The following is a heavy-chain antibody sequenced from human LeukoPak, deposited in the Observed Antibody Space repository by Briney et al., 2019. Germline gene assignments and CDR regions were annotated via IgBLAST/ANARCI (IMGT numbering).Heavy chain of an antibody. CDR2: SNAGNTNT. CDR3: AGGVGYGMDV. J-gene: IGHJ6*02. V-gene: IGHV1-3*02. Sequence: ASVKVSCKASGYTFNNYAIHWVRQAPGQRLEWMGWSNAGNTNTKCSQEFQGRVTITTDTSASTAYMELSSLRSEDKAVYYCAGGVGYGMDVWGQGTTVTVSS. CDR1: GYTFNNYA. D-gene: IGHD1-26*01.